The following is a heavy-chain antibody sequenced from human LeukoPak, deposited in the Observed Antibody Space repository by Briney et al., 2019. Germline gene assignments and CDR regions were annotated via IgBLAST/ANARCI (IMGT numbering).Heavy chain of an antibody. J-gene: IGHJ4*02. Sequence: PGGSLRLSCAASGFAFSSYAMSWVRQAPGKGLEWVSAISGSGGSTYYADSVKGRFTISRDNSKNTLYLQVNSLRAEDTAVYYCARDTVVRGGFFDHWGQGTLVIVSS. CDR1: GFAFSSYA. CDR2: ISGSGGST. CDR3: ARDTVVRGGFFDH. V-gene: IGHV3-23*01. D-gene: IGHD3-10*01.